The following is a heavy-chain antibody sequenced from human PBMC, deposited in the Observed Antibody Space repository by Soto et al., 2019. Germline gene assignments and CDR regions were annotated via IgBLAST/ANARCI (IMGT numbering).Heavy chain of an antibody. CDR3: ARCGYYDDSSGYYTWFDP. J-gene: IGHJ5*02. CDR2: IIPIFGTA. CDR1: GGTFSSYA. V-gene: IGHV1-69*01. Sequence: QVQLVQSGAEVKKPGSSVKVSCKASGGTFSSYAISWVRQAPGQGLEWMGGIIPIFGTANYAQKFQGRVTITAVESTSTAYMELSNLRSEDTAVYYCARCGYYDDSSGYYTWFDPWGQGTLVTVSS. D-gene: IGHD3-22*01.